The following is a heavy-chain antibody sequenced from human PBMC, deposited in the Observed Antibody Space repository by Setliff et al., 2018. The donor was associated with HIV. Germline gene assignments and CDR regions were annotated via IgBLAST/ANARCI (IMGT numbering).Heavy chain of an antibody. D-gene: IGHD6-13*01. Sequence: SETLSLTCAASGYSISSGYFWAWIRQPPGKGLEWIGSIYHSGSTYYNPSLKSRVTKSVDTSKNQFSLRLSSVTAADTAMYYCARGLGIAAAGSRRQDNWFDPWGQGTLVTVSS. J-gene: IGHJ5*02. CDR2: IYHSGST. V-gene: IGHV4-38-2*01. CDR1: GYSISSGYF. CDR3: ARGLGIAAAGSRRQDNWFDP.